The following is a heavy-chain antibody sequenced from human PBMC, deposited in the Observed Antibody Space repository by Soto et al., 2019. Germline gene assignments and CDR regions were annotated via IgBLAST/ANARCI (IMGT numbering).Heavy chain of an antibody. Sequence: QVQLQESGPGLVKPSQTLSLTCTVSGGSISSGGYYWSWIRQHPGKGLEWIGYIYNSGSTYYNPSLXSXXTIAADTAKNQFSLKLSSVTAADTAVYYCARDPAPWGQGTLVTVSS. J-gene: IGHJ5*02. CDR1: GGSISSGGYY. CDR3: ARDPAP. V-gene: IGHV4-31*03. CDR2: IYNSGST.